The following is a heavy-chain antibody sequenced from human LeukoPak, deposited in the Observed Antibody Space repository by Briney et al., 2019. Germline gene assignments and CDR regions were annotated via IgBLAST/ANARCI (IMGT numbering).Heavy chain of an antibody. Sequence: GGSLRLSCAASGFTFASYAMSWVRQPPGKGLEWVSAITGSGGTTYYADFVKGRFTISRDNTKNTLYLQMNGLRVEDTAVYYCAKMQGYFDYWGQGTLVTVSS. V-gene: IGHV3-23*01. CDR1: GFTFASYA. J-gene: IGHJ4*02. CDR2: ITGSGGTT. CDR3: AKMQGYFDY.